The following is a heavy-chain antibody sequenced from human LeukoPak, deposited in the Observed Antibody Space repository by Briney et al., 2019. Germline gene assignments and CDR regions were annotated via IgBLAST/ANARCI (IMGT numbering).Heavy chain of an antibody. J-gene: IGHJ4*02. D-gene: IGHD3-10*01. V-gene: IGHV4-34*01. CDR3: ARSDFGSGNYYWSLNY. CDR1: GVSISGDY. Sequence: PSETLSLTCAVCGVSISGDYWSWIRQPPGKGLEWIAEIHHSGSANYNPSLKSRVTISIDTSKNQFSLKLSSVTAADTAVYYCARSDFGSGNYYWSLNYWGQGTLVTVSS. CDR2: IHHSGSA.